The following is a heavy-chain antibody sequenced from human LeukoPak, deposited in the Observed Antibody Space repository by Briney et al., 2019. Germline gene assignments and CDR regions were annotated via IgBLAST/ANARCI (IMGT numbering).Heavy chain of an antibody. J-gene: IGHJ4*02. CDR1: GFAFSTYA. V-gene: IGHV3-23*01. CDR3: AKAGCTNIVCYLNS. D-gene: IGHD2-8*01. CDR2: IIGSGGST. Sequence: GGSLRLSCAASGFAFSTYAMSWVRQAPGKGLEWVSGIIGSGGSTYYADSVKGRFAISRDNSKNTLYLQMNSLRAEDTAIYYCAKAGCTNIVCYLNSWGQGTLVTVSS.